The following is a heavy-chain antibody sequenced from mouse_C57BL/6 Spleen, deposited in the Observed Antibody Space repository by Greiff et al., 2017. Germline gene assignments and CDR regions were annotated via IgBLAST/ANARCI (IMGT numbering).Heavy chain of an antibody. CDR1: GFTFSDYY. V-gene: IGHV5-12*01. Sequence: EVKLVESGGGLVQPGGSLKLSCAASGFTFSDYYMYWVRQTPEKRLEWVAYISNGGGSTYYPDTVKGRFTISRDNAKNTLYLQMIRLKSDDTSMYYCAREDYDYDDYAMDYWGQGTSVTVSS. CDR2: ISNGGGST. J-gene: IGHJ4*01. CDR3: AREDYDYDDYAMDY. D-gene: IGHD2-4*01.